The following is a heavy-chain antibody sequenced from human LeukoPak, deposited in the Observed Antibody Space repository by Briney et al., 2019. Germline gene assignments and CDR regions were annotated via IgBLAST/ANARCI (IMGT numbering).Heavy chain of an antibody. CDR1: GGSISNSSSY. CDR3: ARGQLYSSGWYRY. Sequence: SETLSLTCTVSGGSISNSSSYWGWIRQPPGKGLEWIGSIYYSGSTYYNPSLKSRVTISVDKSKNQFSLKLSSVTAADTAVYYCARGQLYSSGWYRYWGQGTLVTVSS. J-gene: IGHJ4*02. D-gene: IGHD6-19*01. CDR2: IYYSGST. V-gene: IGHV4-39*07.